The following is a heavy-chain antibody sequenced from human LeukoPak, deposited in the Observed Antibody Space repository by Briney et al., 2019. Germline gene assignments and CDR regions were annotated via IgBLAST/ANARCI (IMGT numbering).Heavy chain of an antibody. CDR3: ARAWIQLWGGWFDP. Sequence: ASVTVSCKASGYTFTDYYMHWARQAPGQGREWMGWINPNSGGTNYAQKFQGRVTMTRDTSISTAYMELSRLRSDDTAVYYCARAWIQLWGGWFDPWGQGTLVTVSS. V-gene: IGHV1-2*02. CDR1: GYTFTDYY. CDR2: INPNSGGT. J-gene: IGHJ5*02. D-gene: IGHD5-18*01.